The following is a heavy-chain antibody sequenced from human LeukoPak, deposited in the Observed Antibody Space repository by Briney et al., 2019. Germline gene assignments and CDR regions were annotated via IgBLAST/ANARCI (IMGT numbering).Heavy chain of an antibody. D-gene: IGHD3-10*01. V-gene: IGHV4-4*07. CDR1: GGSISSYY. Sequence: SETLSLTCTVSGGSISSYYWSWIRQPAGKGLEWIGRIYTSGSTNYNPSLKSRVTISVDTSKNQFSLKLSSVTAADTAVYYCARLRGSGSYLSKAFDYWGQGTLVTVSS. CDR2: IYTSGST. CDR3: ARLRGSGSYLSKAFDY. J-gene: IGHJ4*02.